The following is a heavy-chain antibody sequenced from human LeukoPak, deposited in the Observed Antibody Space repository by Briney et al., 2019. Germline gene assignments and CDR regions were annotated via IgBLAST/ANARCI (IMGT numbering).Heavy chain of an antibody. V-gene: IGHV3-33*06. CDR1: GFTFSDSG. Sequence: GRSLRLSCAASGFTFSDSGMYWVRQSPGKGLEWVALIWYDGSNKYYADSVKGRFTISRDNSKYTLYLQMNSLRAEDTAVYYCAKGRWVQPAGYLDFSGQGTLVTVSA. CDR3: AKGRWVQPAGYLDF. CDR2: IWYDGSNK. D-gene: IGHD5-24*01. J-gene: IGHJ4*02.